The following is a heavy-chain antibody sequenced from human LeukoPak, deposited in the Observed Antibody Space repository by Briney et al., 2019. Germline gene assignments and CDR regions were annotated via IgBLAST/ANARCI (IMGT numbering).Heavy chain of an antibody. J-gene: IGHJ4*02. CDR2: ISNSGVAT. Sequence: GGSLRLSCSVSGFTFRDFAMHWVRQAPGKGLEYVSSISNSGVATYYADSVKGRFTISRDNYKNTLYLQMSSLRAEDTAVYYCARNNWNSRTQRWFYFDNWGQGTLVTVSS. V-gene: IGHV3-64D*09. CDR1: GFTFRDFA. D-gene: IGHD1-1*01. CDR3: ARNNWNSRTQRWFYFDN.